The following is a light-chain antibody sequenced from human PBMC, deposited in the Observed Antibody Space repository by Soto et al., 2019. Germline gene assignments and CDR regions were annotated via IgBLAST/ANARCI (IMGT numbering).Light chain of an antibody. CDR2: SAS. CDR1: QSVSSN. CDR3: QQYNNWPLT. V-gene: IGKV3-15*01. Sequence: EIVMTQSPSTLSVSPGERATLSCRASQSVSSNLAWYQQKPGQAPRLLIYSASTRATGIPARFSGSGSGTDFTLTNSSLQSEDFAVYYCQQYNNWPLTFGGGTKVEIK. J-gene: IGKJ4*01.